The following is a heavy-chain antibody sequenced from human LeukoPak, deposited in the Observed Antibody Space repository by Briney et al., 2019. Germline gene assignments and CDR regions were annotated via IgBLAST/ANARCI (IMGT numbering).Heavy chain of an antibody. J-gene: IGHJ4*02. V-gene: IGHV4-59*08. CDR2: IYYSGST. CDR3: VSPRGFSYGYFDY. Sequence: SETLSLTCTVSGDSSSSYYWSWIRQPPGKGLEWIGHIYYSGSTNYNPSLKSRVTISVDTSKNQFSLKLSSVTATDTAVYYCVSPRGFSYGYFDYWGQGTLVTVSS. D-gene: IGHD5-18*01. CDR1: GDSSSSYY.